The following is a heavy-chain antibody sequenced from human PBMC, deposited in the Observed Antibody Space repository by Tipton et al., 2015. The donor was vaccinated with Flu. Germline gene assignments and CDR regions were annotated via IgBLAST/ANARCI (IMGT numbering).Heavy chain of an antibody. CDR1: GDSLSTYH. CDR2: IHTSVGP. V-gene: IGHV4-4*07. Sequence: TLSLTCTVSGDSLSTYHWSWIWQSAGRGLEWIGRIHTSVGPYYNPSLQSRVAMSLDTSKNQFSLTLTSVTAADTAVYFCARGRDYFGSGYFDFWGQGILVTVS. D-gene: IGHD3-10*01. CDR3: ARGRDYFGSGYFDF. J-gene: IGHJ4*03.